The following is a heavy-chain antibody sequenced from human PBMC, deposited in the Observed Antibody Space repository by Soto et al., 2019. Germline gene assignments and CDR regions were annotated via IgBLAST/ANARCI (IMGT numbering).Heavy chain of an antibody. CDR3: AKSAVEIAVAGSFELYYFDY. J-gene: IGHJ4*02. D-gene: IGHD6-19*01. CDR2: ISGSGGST. V-gene: IGHV3-23*01. Sequence: QPGGSLRLSCAASGFTFSSYAMSWVRQAPGKGLEWVSAISGSGGSTYYADSVKGRFTISRDNSKNTLYLQMNSLRAEDTAVYYCAKSAVEIAVAGSFELYYFDYWGQGTLVTVSS. CDR1: GFTFSSYA.